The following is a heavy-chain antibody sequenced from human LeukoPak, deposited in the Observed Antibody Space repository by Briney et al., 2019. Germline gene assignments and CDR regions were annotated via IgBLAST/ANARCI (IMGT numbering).Heavy chain of an antibody. CDR1: GASVSGDY. J-gene: IGHJ5*01. V-gene: IGHV4-59*02. Sequence: SETLSLTCIVSGASVSGDYWSWIRQPPGRALEWIGDVYYSVISHYNPSLQSRVAISLDTSKNLFSLKLTSVTAAETALYYCARSGVDGPWFDSWGQGTLVTVSS. D-gene: IGHD3-10*01. CDR3: ARSGVDGPWFDS. CDR2: VYYSVIS.